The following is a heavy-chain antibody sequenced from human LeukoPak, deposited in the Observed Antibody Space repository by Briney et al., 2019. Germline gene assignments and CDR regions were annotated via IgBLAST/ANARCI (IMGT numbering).Heavy chain of an antibody. Sequence: GGSLRLTCTASGFAISLYGMSWLRQPPGKGLEWVSTINANSGTTSYAASVRGRFTISRDNSKNTLYLQLNTLRAYDTATYYCAKPISGGLVLTADWCQPGAQGTLVVVSS. CDR2: INANSGTT. D-gene: IGHD2-21*02. CDR1: GFAISLYG. CDR3: AKPISGGLVLTADWCQP. J-gene: IGHJ5*02. V-gene: IGHV3-23*01.